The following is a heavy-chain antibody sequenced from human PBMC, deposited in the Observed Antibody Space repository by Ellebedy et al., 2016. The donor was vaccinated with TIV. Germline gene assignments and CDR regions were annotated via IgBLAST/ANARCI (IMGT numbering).Heavy chain of an antibody. V-gene: IGHV3-23*01. J-gene: IGHJ4*02. Sequence: PGGSLRLSCAAFGFNFSTYAMTWVRQAPGKGLEWVSAMSASGGNTYYADSVKGRFTISRDNSKNTVYLQMNSLRADDTALYYCASAARGSGAYESFWGQGTLVTVSS. CDR1: GFNFSTYA. CDR3: ASAARGSGAYESF. D-gene: IGHD5-12*01. CDR2: MSASGGNT.